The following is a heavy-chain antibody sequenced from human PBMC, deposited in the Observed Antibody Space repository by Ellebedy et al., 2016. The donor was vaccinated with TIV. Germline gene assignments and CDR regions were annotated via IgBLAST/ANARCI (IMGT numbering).Heavy chain of an antibody. J-gene: IGHJ6*02. D-gene: IGHD3-10*01. V-gene: IGHV3-74*01. Sequence: GESLKISCAAFGFTFSGSWMHWVRQAPGKGLMWIARINPDGSGATYADAVRGRFTISRDNAESKLYLQMDKLRADDTAVYYCARVIREDYGSGSHFYYYGMSVWGQGTTVSVSS. CDR2: INPDGSGA. CDR1: GFTFSGSW. CDR3: ARVIREDYGSGSHFYYYGMSV.